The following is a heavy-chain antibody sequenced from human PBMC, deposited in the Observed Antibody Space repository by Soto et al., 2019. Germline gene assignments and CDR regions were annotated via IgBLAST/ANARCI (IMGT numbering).Heavy chain of an antibody. CDR3: ARDASFGSGNSKSWAFDM. D-gene: IGHD3-10*01. CDR2: IYSSENT. CDR1: GGSVSSNSYS. V-gene: IGHV4-39*02. J-gene: IGHJ3*02. Sequence: SETLSLTCTVSGGSVSSNSYSWGWIRQSPGKGLEWIGTIYSSENTYYNPSLLSRVTISVDTSKNEFSLRLSSVTAADTAVYYCARDASFGSGNSKSWAFDMWGRGTMVTVSS.